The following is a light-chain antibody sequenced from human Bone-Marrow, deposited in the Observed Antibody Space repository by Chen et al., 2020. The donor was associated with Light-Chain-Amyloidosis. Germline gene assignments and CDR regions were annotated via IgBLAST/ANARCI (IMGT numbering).Light chain of an antibody. Sequence: SYELTQPPSVSVSPGQTDRITCSGDDLPTKYAYWYQQKPGQAPVLAIHRDTERPSGISERFSSSSAGTTATLTISGVQAEDEADYHCQSADSSGTYEVIFGGGTKLTVL. CDR3: QSADSSGTYEVI. CDR2: RDT. J-gene: IGLJ2*01. V-gene: IGLV3-25*03. CDR1: DLPTKY.